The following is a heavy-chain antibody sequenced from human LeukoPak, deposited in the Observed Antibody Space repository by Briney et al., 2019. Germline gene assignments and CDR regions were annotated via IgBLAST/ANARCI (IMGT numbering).Heavy chain of an antibody. CDR2: INPNSGGT. D-gene: IGHD3-22*01. CDR3: TRDNYYDGGGYYTWYFDL. Sequence: ASVKVSCKASGYTFTGYYMHWVRQAPGQGLEWMGRINPNSGGTNYAQKFQGRVTMTRDTSISTAYMELSRLRSDDTAVYYCTRDNYYDGGGYYTWYFDLWGRGTLVTVSS. J-gene: IGHJ2*01. V-gene: IGHV1-2*06. CDR1: GYTFTGYY.